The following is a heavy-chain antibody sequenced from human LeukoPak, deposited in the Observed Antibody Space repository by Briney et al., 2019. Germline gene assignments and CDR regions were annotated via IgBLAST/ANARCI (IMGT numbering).Heavy chain of an antibody. CDR3: ARDNRVVLMVYAYYDY. J-gene: IGHJ4*02. CDR1: GYTFTGYY. Sequence: ASVKVSCKASGYTFTGYYMHWVRQAPGQGLEWMGWINPNSGGTNYAQKFQGRVTMTRDTSISTAYMELSRLRSDDTAVYYCARDNRVVLMVYAYYDYWGQGTLVTVSS. V-gene: IGHV1-2*02. CDR2: INPNSGGT. D-gene: IGHD2-8*01.